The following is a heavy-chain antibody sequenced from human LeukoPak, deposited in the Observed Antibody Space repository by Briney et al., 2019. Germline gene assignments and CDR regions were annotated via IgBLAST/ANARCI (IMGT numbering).Heavy chain of an antibody. CDR2: INPTVGSA. V-gene: IGHV1-46*01. CDR3: ARDRSGSRWRWFDP. D-gene: IGHD6-13*01. CDR1: GYTFTNSY. Sequence: ASVKVSCKASGYTFTNSYIHWVRHTPGQGLEWMGIINPTVGSASYAQQFQARASMTTDTSTSILYLELSSLRSEDTAVYYWARDRSGSRWRWFDPWGQGTLVTVSS. J-gene: IGHJ5*02.